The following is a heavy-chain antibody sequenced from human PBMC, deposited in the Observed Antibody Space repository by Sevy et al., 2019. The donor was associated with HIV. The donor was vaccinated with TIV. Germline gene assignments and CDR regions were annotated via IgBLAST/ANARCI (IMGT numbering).Heavy chain of an antibody. D-gene: IGHD5-18*01. Sequence: GGSLRLSCAASGFTFSSYWMSWVRQAPGKGLEWVATMKQEGSEKYYVDSVKGRFTISRDNAKHSLYLQMNSLRAEDTAVYYCVREGLGGFSYSLDCWGQGTLVTVSS. CDR1: GFTFSSYW. CDR2: MKQEGSEK. CDR3: VREGLGGFSYSLDC. J-gene: IGHJ4*02. V-gene: IGHV3-7*01.